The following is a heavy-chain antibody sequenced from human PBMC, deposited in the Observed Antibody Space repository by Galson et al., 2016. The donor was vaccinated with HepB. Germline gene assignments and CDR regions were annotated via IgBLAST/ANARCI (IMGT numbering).Heavy chain of an antibody. V-gene: IGHV5-51*01. CDR3: ARQTSEGSFDY. CDR2: VFPNDAST. J-gene: IGHJ4*02. D-gene: IGHD3-10*01. Sequence: QSGAEVKAPGESLKISCQGSGYRFHTHWIAWVRQMPGKGLEWVGMVFPNDASTRYSPSLQGQVTISADKSLSVAYLQWSSLRASDSAMYYCARQTSEGSFDYWGQGTLVSVSS. CDR1: GYRFHTHW.